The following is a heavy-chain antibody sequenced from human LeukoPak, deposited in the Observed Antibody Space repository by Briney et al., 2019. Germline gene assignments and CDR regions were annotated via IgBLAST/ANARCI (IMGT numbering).Heavy chain of an antibody. Sequence: SETLSLTCTVSGGSISSYYWSWIRQPAGKGLEWIGRIYTSGSTNYNPSLKSRVTMSVDTPKNQFSLKLSSVTAADTAVYYCAREREEVTIFGVVIMNAFDIWGQGTMVTVSS. V-gene: IGHV4-4*07. CDR3: AREREEVTIFGVVIMNAFDI. D-gene: IGHD3-3*01. CDR2: IYTSGST. J-gene: IGHJ3*02. CDR1: GGSISSYY.